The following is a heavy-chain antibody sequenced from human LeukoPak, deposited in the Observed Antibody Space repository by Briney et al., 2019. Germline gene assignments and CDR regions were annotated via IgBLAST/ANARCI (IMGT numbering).Heavy chain of an antibody. J-gene: IGHJ4*02. Sequence: PSETLSLTCTVSGGSISSYYWSWIRQPPGKGLEWIGYIYYSGSTNYNPSLKSRVTISVDTSKNRFSLKLSSVTAADTAVYYCARGEGLRYFDWSPYYFDYWGQGTLVTVSS. CDR1: GGSISSYY. V-gene: IGHV4-59*01. CDR3: ARGEGLRYFDWSPYYFDY. D-gene: IGHD3-9*01. CDR2: IYYSGST.